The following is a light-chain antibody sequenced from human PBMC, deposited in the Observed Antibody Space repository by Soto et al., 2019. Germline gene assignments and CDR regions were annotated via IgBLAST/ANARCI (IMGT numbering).Light chain of an antibody. CDR3: QEGTYWPA. J-gene: IGKJ4*01. CDR2: DAS. V-gene: IGKV3-11*01. CDR1: QSVSSY. Sequence: EIVLTQSPATLSLSPGERATLSCRASQSVSSYLGWYQQKPGQAPRLIIYDASVRATGIPARFSGSGSGTDFTLTISSLEPEDFAVYYCQEGTYWPAFGGGTKVDI.